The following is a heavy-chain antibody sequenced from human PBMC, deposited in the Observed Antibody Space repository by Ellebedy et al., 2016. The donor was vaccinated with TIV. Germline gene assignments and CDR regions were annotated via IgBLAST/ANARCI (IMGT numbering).Heavy chain of an antibody. CDR2: IFPGDSDT. V-gene: IGHV5-51*01. CDR3: ARVEGYFYTFDI. J-gene: IGHJ3*02. Sequence: KVSCKGSGYSFTSYWIGWFRQMPGRGLDWMGIIFPGDSDTRYSPSFQGQVAFSVDESTSTAYLQWDSLRASDTAMYYCARVEGYFYTFDIWGQGTMVAVSS. D-gene: IGHD2/OR15-2a*01. CDR1: GYSFTSYW.